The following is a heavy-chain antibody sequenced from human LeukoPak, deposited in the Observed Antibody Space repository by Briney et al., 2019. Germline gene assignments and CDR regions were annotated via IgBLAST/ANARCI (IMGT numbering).Heavy chain of an antibody. D-gene: IGHD2-2*02. CDR1: GDSISSHS. J-gene: IGHJ5*02. CDR2: YSGST. V-gene: IGHV4-59*11. Sequence: SETLSLTCTVSGDSISSHSWNWIRQPPGKGLEWIGYYSGSTNYNPSLKSRVTISVDTSKNQFSLKLSSVTAADTAVYYCAREGCSSTSCYRNGFDPWGQGTLVTVSS. CDR3: AREGCSSTSCYRNGFDP.